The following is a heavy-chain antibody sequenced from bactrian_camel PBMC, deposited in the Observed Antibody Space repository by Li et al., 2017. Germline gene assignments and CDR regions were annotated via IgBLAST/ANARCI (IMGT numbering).Heavy chain of an antibody. Sequence: VQLVESGGGLVQPGGSLRLSCAAHTDTYAFYQYDMSWVRKAPGKGLEWVSTDSGGGTYYANSVKGRFTISRDNAKNTVYLQLNSLKVEDMAVYYCTRLFSSLASIGYWGQGTQVTVS. D-gene: IGHD5*01. CDR2: DSGGGT. J-gene: IGHJ4*01. V-gene: IGHV3S40*01. CDR1: TDTYAFYQYD. CDR3: TRLFSSLASIGY.